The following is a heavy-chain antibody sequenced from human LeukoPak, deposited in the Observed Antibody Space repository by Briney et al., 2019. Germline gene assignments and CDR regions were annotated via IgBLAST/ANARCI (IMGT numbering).Heavy chain of an antibody. CDR2: ISTRGTT. Sequence: SSQTLPLTCTVSGDSLNRDTIYWSWIRQPAGKGLEWIGRISTRGTTNYNPSLEGRVTISIDTSNGQFSLNLRSVTVADTALYFCAREKSLVKDYYFDCWGQGTLVTVSS. CDR3: AREKSLVKDYYFDC. J-gene: IGHJ4*02. CDR1: GDSLNRDTIY. D-gene: IGHD2-21*01. V-gene: IGHV4-61*02.